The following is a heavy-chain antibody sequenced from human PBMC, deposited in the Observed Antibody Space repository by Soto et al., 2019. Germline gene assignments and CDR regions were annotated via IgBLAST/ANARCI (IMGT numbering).Heavy chain of an antibody. Sequence: SATLSLTCAGSGGSISSYYWSWIRQPPGKGLEWIGYIYYSGSTNYNPSLKSRVTISVDTSKNQFSLKLSSVTAADTAVYYCARLTPPYGSGFGFPYWGQGTLVTVSS. V-gene: IGHV4-59*08. CDR1: GGSISSYY. CDR3: ARLTPPYGSGFGFPY. D-gene: IGHD3-10*01. CDR2: IYYSGST. J-gene: IGHJ4*02.